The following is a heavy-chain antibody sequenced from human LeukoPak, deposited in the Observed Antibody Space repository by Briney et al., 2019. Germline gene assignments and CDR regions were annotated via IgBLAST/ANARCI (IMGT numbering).Heavy chain of an antibody. Sequence: SETLSLTCTVSGGSISSSSYYWGWIRQPPGKGLEWIGSIYYSGSTYYNPSLKSRVTISVDTSKNQLSLKLSSVTAADTAVYYCARQYSSSRYYFDYWGQGTLVTVSS. CDR3: ARQYSSSRYYFDY. J-gene: IGHJ4*02. CDR2: IYYSGST. CDR1: GGSISSSSYY. D-gene: IGHD6-13*01. V-gene: IGHV4-39*01.